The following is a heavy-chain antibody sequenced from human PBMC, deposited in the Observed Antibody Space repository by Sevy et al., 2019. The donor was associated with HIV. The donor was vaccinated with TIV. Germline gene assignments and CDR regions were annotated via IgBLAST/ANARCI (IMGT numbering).Heavy chain of an antibody. J-gene: IGHJ6*02. CDR2: ISAYNGNT. V-gene: IGHV1-18*01. D-gene: IGHD5-12*01. CDR3: ARVDIVATSGGMDV. CDR1: GYTFTSYG. Sequence: ASVKVSCKASGYTFTSYGISWVRQAPGQGLEWMGWISAYNGNTNYAQKLQGRVTMTTDTSTRTAYMELRSLRSDDTAVYYCARVDIVATSGGMDVWGQGTTVTVSS.